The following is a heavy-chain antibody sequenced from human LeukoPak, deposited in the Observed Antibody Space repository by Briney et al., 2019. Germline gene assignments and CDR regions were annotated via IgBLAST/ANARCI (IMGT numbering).Heavy chain of an antibody. Sequence: AGGSLRLSCAASGFTFSSYWMSWVRQAPGKGLEWVANIKQDGSEKYYVDSVKGRFTISRDNAKNSVYLQMNSLRAEDTAVYYCARDRKDFWSGSLGYWGQRTLVIVSS. CDR2: IKQDGSEK. D-gene: IGHD3-3*01. V-gene: IGHV3-7*01. CDR1: GFTFSSYW. J-gene: IGHJ4*02. CDR3: ARDRKDFWSGSLGY.